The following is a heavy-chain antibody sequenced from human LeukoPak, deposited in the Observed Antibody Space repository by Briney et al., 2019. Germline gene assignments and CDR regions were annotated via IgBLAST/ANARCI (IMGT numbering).Heavy chain of an antibody. CDR1: GFTFSSCG. CDR3: ARGDYAYYGMDV. V-gene: IGHV3-33*01. CDR2: IWYDGSNK. J-gene: IGHJ6*02. Sequence: PGGSLRLSCAASGFTFSSCGMHWVRQAPGKGLEWVAVIWYDGSNKYYADSVKGRFTISRDNSKNTLYLQMNSLRAEDTAVYYCARGDYAYYGMDVWGQGTTVTVSS.